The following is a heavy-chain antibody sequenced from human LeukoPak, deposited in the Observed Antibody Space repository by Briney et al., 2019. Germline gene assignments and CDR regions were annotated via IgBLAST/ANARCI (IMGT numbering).Heavy chain of an antibody. V-gene: IGHV3-33*06. CDR1: GFTFSSHG. CDR2: IWYDGSNE. J-gene: IGHJ4*02. Sequence: GRSLRLSCAASGFTFSSHGMHWVRQAPGKGLEWVAVIWYDGSNEYYADSVKGRFTISRDNSKNTLYLQMNSLRAEDTAVYYCAQKALAAGDYWGQGTLVTVSS. CDR3: AQKALAAGDY. D-gene: IGHD6-13*01.